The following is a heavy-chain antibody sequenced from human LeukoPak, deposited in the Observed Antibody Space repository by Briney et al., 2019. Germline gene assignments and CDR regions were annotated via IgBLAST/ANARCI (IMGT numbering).Heavy chain of an antibody. J-gene: IGHJ6*03. V-gene: IGHV1-8*03. Sequence: ASVKVSCKASGGTFSSYAISWVRQAPGQGLEWMGWMNPKSGDTGYEQKFKGRVTITRDSSIRTVYMELSSLRSEDTALYYCARGRYMDVWGKGTTVTVSS. CDR1: GGTFSSYA. CDR3: ARGRYMDV. CDR2: MNPKSGDT.